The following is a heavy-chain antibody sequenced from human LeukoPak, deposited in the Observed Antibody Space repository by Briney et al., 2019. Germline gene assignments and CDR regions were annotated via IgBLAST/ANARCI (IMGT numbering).Heavy chain of an antibody. J-gene: IGHJ6*03. CDR1: GFTFSSYW. CDR2: INSDGSST. D-gene: IGHD3-3*01. V-gene: IGHV3-74*01. Sequence: GSLRLSCAASGFTFSSYWMHWVRQAPGKGLVWVSRINSDGSSTSYADSVKGRFTISRDNAKNTLYLQMNSLRAEDTAVYYCARDRAHDFWSGYPSPYYYYYMDVWGKGTMVTVSS. CDR3: ARDRAHDFWSGYPSPYYYYYMDV.